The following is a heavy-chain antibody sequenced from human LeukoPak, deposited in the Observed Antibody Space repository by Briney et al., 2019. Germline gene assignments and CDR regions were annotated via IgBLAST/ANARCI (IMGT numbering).Heavy chain of an antibody. J-gene: IGHJ4*02. V-gene: IGHV3-7*01. CDR1: GFSLSGYW. D-gene: IGHD5-12*01. Sequence: GGSLRLSCAAYGFSLSGYWMSWVRQAPGKGLEWVARLHADGNEKYFVHSVKGRYTVSRDNAKNSLYLQMNSLRVEDAAVYYCARGGYSFDYLGQGTLVTVSS. CDR2: LHADGNEK. CDR3: ARGGYSFDY.